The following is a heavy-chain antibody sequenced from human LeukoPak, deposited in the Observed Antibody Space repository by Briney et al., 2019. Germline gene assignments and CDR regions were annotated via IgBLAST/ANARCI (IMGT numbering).Heavy chain of an antibody. V-gene: IGHV1-8*03. CDR2: MNPNSGNT. J-gene: IGHJ4*02. CDR3: ARPQRRGPAAIGY. Sequence: GASVKVSCKASGYTFTSYDINWVRQATGQGLEWMGWMNPNSGNTGYAQKFQGRVTITRNTSISTAYMGLSSLRSEDTAVYYCARPQRRGPAAIGYWGQGTLVTVSS. D-gene: IGHD2-2*01. CDR1: GYTFTSYD.